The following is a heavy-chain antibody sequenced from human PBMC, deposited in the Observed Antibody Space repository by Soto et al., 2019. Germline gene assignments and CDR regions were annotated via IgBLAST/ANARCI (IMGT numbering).Heavy chain of an antibody. J-gene: IGHJ6*03. CDR2: INPNSGGT. CDR1: GYTFTGYY. CDR3: ARGTGLPLGKSYYYYMDV. V-gene: IGHV1-2*04. Sequence: QVQLVQSGAEVKKPGASVKVSCKASGYTFTGYYMHWVRQAPGQGLEWMGWINPNSGGTNYAQKFQGWVTMTRDTSISTAYMELSRLRSDDTAVHYCARGTGLPLGKSYYYYMDVWGKGTTVTVSS. D-gene: IGHD3-16*01.